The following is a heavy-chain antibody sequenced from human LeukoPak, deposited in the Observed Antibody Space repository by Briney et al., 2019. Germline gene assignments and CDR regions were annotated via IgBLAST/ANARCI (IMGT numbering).Heavy chain of an antibody. Sequence: PSETLSLTCTVSGGSISSYYWSWIRQPPGKGLEWIGYIYYSGSTNYNPSLKSRVTISVDTPNNQFSLKVSSVTAADTALYYCARVPLSTAYLHYYSMDVWGKGTTVTVSS. V-gene: IGHV4-59*12. D-gene: IGHD2-21*02. J-gene: IGHJ6*03. CDR1: GGSISSYY. CDR2: IYYSGST. CDR3: ARVPLSTAYLHYYSMDV.